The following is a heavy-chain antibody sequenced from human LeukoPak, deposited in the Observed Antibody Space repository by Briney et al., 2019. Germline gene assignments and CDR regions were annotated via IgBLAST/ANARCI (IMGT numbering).Heavy chain of an antibody. CDR3: ARETGGSYSPCYFDY. J-gene: IGHJ4*02. D-gene: IGHD1-26*01. V-gene: IGHV3-7*03. CDR1: GFSFSSKW. Sequence: GGSLRLSCAASGFSFSSKWMSWVRQAPGKGLEWVAYIEQEGSEKFYVDSVQGRFTISRDNAKNSLYLQMNSLRAEDTALYYCARETGGSYSPCYFDYWGQGTLVTVSS. CDR2: IEQEGSEK.